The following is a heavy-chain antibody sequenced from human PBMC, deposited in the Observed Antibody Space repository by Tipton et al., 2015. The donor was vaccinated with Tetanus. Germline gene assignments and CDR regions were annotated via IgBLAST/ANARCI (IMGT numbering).Heavy chain of an antibody. V-gene: IGHV4-59*01. Sequence: TLSLTCVVYGGSFSGYYWTWIRQTPGKGLEWIGYIYSSGSFNYNPSLRSRVTLSVDTSQKQFSLNLRSMTAADTAVYYCARGGPESRWYFDLWGRGTLVTVSS. CDR3: ARGGPESRWYFDL. CDR2: IYSSGSF. J-gene: IGHJ2*01. CDR1: GGSFSGYY.